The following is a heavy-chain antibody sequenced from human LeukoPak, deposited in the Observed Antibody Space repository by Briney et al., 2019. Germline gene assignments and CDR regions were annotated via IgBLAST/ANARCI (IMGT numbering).Heavy chain of an antibody. J-gene: IGHJ4*02. D-gene: IGHD1-26*01. CDR2: LIPILGIA. Sequence: ASVKVSCRPSGGPFSSYTISWVRHAPGQGPEWMGRLIPILGIANYAQKFQGRVTITADKSTSTAYMELSSLSSEDTAVYYCARGNPLPIVGYDRQFDYRGQGTLVTVSS. V-gene: IGHV1-69*02. CDR1: GGPFSSYT. CDR3: ARGNPLPIVGYDRQFDY.